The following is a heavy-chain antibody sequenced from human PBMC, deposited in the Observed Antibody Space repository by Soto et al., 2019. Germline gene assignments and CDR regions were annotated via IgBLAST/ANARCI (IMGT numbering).Heavy chain of an antibody. CDR3: TRFPYYDILTGYYSADPFSYGMDV. V-gene: IGHV3-49*03. Sequence: GGSLRLSCTASGFTFGDYAMSWFRQAPGKGLEWVGFIRSKAYGGTTEYAASVKGRFTISRDDSKSIAYLQMNSLKTEDTAVYYCTRFPYYDILTGYYSADPFSYGMDVWGQGTTVTVSS. CDR2: IRSKAYGGTT. CDR1: GFTFGDYA. D-gene: IGHD3-9*01. J-gene: IGHJ6*02.